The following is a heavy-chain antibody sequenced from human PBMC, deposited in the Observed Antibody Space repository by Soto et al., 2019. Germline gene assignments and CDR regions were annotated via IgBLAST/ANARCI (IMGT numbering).Heavy chain of an antibody. Sequence: SETLSLTCTVSGGSISSGGYYWSWIRQHPGKGLEWIGYIYYSGSTYYNPSLKSRVTISVDTSKNQFSLKLSSVTAADTAVYYCARVSRYSLDYWGQGTLVTVSS. CDR1: GGSISSGGYY. CDR3: ARVSRYSLDY. V-gene: IGHV4-31*03. D-gene: IGHD5-18*01. J-gene: IGHJ4*02. CDR2: IYYSGST.